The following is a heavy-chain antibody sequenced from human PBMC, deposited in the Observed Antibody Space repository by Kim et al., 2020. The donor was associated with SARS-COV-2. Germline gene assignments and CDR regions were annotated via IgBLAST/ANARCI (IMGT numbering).Heavy chain of an antibody. J-gene: IGHJ6*02. Sequence: GGSLRLSCAASGFTFTTYAMTWARQGPGKGLEWVSSISGSSGGSTYYAASVKGRFIISRENYNTILFLQMSSLSDEDTAVYYCALRRPRRQGDNVREYYYYGMDVWGQGTTVTVSS. CDR2: ISGSSGGST. CDR3: ALRRPRRQGDNVREYYYYGMDV. V-gene: IGHV3-23*01. D-gene: IGHD3-16*01. CDR1: GFTFTTYA.